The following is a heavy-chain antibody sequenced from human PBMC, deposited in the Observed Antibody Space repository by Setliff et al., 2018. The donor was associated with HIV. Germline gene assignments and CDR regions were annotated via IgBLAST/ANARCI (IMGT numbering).Heavy chain of an antibody. CDR1: DVTPSNYA. J-gene: IGHJ4*02. Sequence: SCKVSDVTPSNYALNWVRQPPGKGLEWVAAISVDGSGKFYADSVKGRFTISRDNSRNTLYLQMNSLRDEDTAVYYCAREGGSSGYCGYFDYWGQGTLVTVSS. D-gene: IGHD3-22*01. CDR2: ISVDGSGK. V-gene: IGHV3-30*01. CDR3: AREGGSSGYCGYFDY.